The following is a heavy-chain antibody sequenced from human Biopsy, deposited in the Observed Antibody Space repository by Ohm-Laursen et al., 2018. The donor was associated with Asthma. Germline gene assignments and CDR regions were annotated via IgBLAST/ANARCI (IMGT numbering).Heavy chain of an antibody. CDR1: GFTFSSYG. CDR3: ARKARHGDYDFDY. V-gene: IGHV3-33*01. Sequence: SLRLSCSASGFTFSSYGMHWVRQAPGKGLEWVAVIWYDGSNKYYADSVKGRFTISRDNSNTVYLQMNSLRAEDTAVYYCARKARHGDYDFDYWGQGTLVTVSS. D-gene: IGHD4-17*01. J-gene: IGHJ4*02. CDR2: IWYDGSNK.